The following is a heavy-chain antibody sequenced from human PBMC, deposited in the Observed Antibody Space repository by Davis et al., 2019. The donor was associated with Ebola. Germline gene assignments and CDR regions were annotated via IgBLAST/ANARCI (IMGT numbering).Heavy chain of an antibody. D-gene: IGHD6-19*01. J-gene: IGHJ4*02. Sequence: ASVKVSCKASGYTFTNYYMHWVRQAPGQGLEWMGIINPSGGSTNYAQKFQGRVTMTRDTSTSTVYMELSSLRSEDTAIYYCARDGLVLSHSYYFDYWGQGTLVTVSS. CDR3: ARDGLVLSHSYYFDY. CDR2: INPSGGST. V-gene: IGHV1-46*01. CDR1: GYTFTNYY.